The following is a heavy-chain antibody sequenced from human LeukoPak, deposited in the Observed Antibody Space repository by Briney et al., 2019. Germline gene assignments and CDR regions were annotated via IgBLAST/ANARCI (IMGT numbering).Heavy chain of an antibody. CDR2: IYYSGNT. Sequence: PSETLSPTCTVSGGSFSTYYWSWIRQPPGKGLEWIGYIYYSGNTDYNPSLESRVTMSLDTSKNQFSLNLNSVTAADTAVYYCARALITFGAAVAKGFDCWGQGTLVTVSS. D-gene: IGHD3-16*01. V-gene: IGHV4-59*01. J-gene: IGHJ4*02. CDR1: GGSFSTYY. CDR3: ARALITFGAAVAKGFDC.